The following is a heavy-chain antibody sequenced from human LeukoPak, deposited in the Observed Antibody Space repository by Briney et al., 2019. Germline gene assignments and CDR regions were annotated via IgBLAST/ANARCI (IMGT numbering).Heavy chain of an antibody. D-gene: IGHD6-13*01. V-gene: IGHV3-74*01. J-gene: IGHJ4*02. CDR2: VSSDGSTT. CDR3: ARGYYSSMGIDY. CDR1: GFPFSNYW. Sequence: PGGSLRLSCAASGFPFSNYWMHWVRQAPGKGLVWVSRVSSDGSTTNYADSVKGRFTISRDNAENMLYMRMNSLRPEDTAVYYCARGYYSSMGIDYWGQGTLVTVPS.